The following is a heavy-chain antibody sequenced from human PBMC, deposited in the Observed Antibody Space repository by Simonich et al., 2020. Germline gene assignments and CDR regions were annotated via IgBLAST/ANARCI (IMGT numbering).Heavy chain of an antibody. Sequence: QVQLVQSGAEVKKPGASVKVSCKASGYTFTSYDINWVRQATGKGLEWMRGRNPNSGNKGHAQKVQGRGTITRNTSISTAYMELSSLRSEDTAVYYCARARYCSSTSCYNWFDPWGQGTLVTVSS. D-gene: IGHD2-2*01. V-gene: IGHV1-8*03. CDR2: RNPNSGNK. CDR1: GYTFTSYD. J-gene: IGHJ5*02. CDR3: ARARYCSSTSCYNWFDP.